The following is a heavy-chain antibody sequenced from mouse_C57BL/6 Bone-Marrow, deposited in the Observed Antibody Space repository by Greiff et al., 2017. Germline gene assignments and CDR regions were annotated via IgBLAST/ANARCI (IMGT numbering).Heavy chain of an antibody. CDR2: ILPGSGST. CDR1: GYTFTGYW. V-gene: IGHV1-9*01. CDR3: ARVGNRAYGNLYAMGY. J-gene: IGHJ4*01. D-gene: IGHD2-10*02. Sequence: QVQLQQSGAELMKPGASVKLSCKATGYTFTGYWIEWVKQRPGHGLEWIGEILPGSGSTNYNEQFKGKATFTADTSSNTAYMQLSSLTTEDSAIYYCARVGNRAYGNLYAMGYWGQGTSVTVSS.